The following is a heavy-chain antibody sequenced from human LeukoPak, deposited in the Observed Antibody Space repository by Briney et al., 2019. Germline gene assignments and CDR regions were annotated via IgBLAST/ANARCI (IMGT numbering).Heavy chain of an antibody. J-gene: IGHJ6*02. V-gene: IGHV3-30*04. D-gene: IGHD3-3*01. CDR3: ARVGGDVLSGHRTGYYYAMDV. CDR2: ISYDGSNK. CDR1: GFTFTRFA. Sequence: GESLRLSCAASGFTFTRFAMYWVRQAPGKGLEWVALISYDGSNKYYADSVKGRFTISRDNSKNTVYLQMNSPRAEDTAVYYCARVGGDVLSGHRTGYYYAMDVWGQGTTVTVSS.